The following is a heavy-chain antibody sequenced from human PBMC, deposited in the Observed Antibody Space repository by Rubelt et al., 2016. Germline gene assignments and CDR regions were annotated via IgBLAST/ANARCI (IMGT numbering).Heavy chain of an antibody. CDR3: AAAAGSDYYYYGMDV. CDR1: GGTFSSYA. D-gene: IGHD6-13*01. V-gene: IGHV1-69*04. CDR2: IIPILGIA. Sequence: AEVKKPGSSVKVSCKASGGTFSSYAISWVRQAPGQGLEWMGRIIPILGIANYAQKFQGRVTITADKSTSTAYMELSSLRSEDTAVYYCAAAAGSDYYYYGMDVWGQGTTVTVSS. J-gene: IGHJ6*02.